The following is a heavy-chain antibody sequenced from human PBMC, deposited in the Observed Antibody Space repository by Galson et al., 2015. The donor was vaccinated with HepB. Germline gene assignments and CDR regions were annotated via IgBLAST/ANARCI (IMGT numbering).Heavy chain of an antibody. CDR2: INPSGGST. Sequence: SVKVSCKASGYTFTSYYMHWVRQAPGQGLEWMGIINPSGGSTSYAQKFQGRVTMTRDTSTSTAYMELSSLRSEDTAVYYCASTPLYCGGDCYGFDYWGQGTLVTVSS. CDR3: ASTPLYCGGDCYGFDY. V-gene: IGHV1-46*01. J-gene: IGHJ4*02. CDR1: GYTFTSYY. D-gene: IGHD2-21*02.